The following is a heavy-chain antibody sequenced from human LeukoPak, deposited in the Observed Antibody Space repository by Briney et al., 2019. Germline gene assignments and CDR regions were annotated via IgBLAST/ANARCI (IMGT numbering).Heavy chain of an antibody. CDR2: VSGNGDTK. CDR1: GFYFADYA. V-gene: IGHV3-23*01. Sequence: GGSLRISCAASGFYFADYAMSWARQAPGKGLEWLSAVSGNGDTKDYVDSVKGRFTISRDNSRNTVHLQIDNLRTEDTAVYYCARGSTSTAPGWVYWGHGTPVTVSS. CDR3: ARGSTSTAPGWVY. J-gene: IGHJ4*01. D-gene: IGHD2-21*02.